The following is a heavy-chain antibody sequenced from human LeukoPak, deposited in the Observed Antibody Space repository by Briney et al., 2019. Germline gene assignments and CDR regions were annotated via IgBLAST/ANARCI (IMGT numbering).Heavy chain of an antibody. J-gene: IGHJ4*02. CDR2: MYPGDSDT. D-gene: IGHD1-7*01. Sequence: GESLKISCKGSGYSFNSYWIGWVRPMPGKGLEWMGIMYPGDSDTTYSPSFQGQVTISADKSISTDYLQWSSLKASDTAMYYCARRLKNSRGIDYWGQGTLVTVSS. CDR1: GYSFNSYW. V-gene: IGHV5-51*01. CDR3: ARRLKNSRGIDY.